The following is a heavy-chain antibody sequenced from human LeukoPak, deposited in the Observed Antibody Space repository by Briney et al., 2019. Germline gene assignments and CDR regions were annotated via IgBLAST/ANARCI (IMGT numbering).Heavy chain of an antibody. CDR2: IYYSGST. V-gene: IGHV4-59*01. D-gene: IGHD2-8*02. Sequence: SETLSLTCAVSGGSISSYCWSWIRQPPGKGLEWIGYIYYSGSTNYNPSLKSRVAISVDTSKNQFSLKLSSVTAADTAVYYCATTSTGDYYYYYMDVWGKGTTVTVSS. J-gene: IGHJ6*03. CDR1: GGSISSYC. CDR3: ATTSTGDYYYYYMDV.